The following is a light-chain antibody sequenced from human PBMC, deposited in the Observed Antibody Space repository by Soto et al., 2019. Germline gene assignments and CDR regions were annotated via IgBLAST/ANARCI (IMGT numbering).Light chain of an antibody. V-gene: IGLV2-23*01. CDR1: SSDVGGYNL. CDR3: SSYADSGTFVV. J-gene: IGLJ2*01. Sequence: QSALTQPASVSGSPGQSITISCTGTSSDVGGYNLVSWYQQHPGKAPKLMIYEGSKRPSGVSERFSGSKSGNTASLTISGLQADDEADYYCSSYADSGTFVVFGGGTQLTVL. CDR2: EGS.